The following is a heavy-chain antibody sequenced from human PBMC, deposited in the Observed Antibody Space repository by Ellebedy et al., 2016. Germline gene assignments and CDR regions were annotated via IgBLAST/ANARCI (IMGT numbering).Heavy chain of an antibody. CDR3: ARGSYSGYDPFDY. V-gene: IGHV1-3*04. D-gene: IGHD5-12*01. J-gene: IGHJ4*02. CDR2: INTDNGNT. Sequence: ASVKVSCKASGHTFTNYAMHWVRQAPGQRLEWMGWINTDNGNTKYSQKFQGRVTITRDTSASTAYMELSSLKSEDTAVYSCARGSYSGYDPFDYWGQGTLVTVSS. CDR1: GHTFTNYA.